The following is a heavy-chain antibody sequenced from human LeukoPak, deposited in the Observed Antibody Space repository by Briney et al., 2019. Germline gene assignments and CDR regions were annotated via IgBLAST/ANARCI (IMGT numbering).Heavy chain of an antibody. D-gene: IGHD4-17*01. CDR1: GYTFTSYG. CDR3: ARSDYGDYVAGEYFQH. Sequence: GASVKVSCKASGYTFTSYGISWVRQAPGQGLEWMGWISAYNGNTNYAQKLQGRVTMTTGTSTSTAYMELRSLRSDDTAVYYCARSDYGDYVAGEYFQHWGQGTLVTVSS. J-gene: IGHJ1*01. CDR2: ISAYNGNT. V-gene: IGHV1-18*01.